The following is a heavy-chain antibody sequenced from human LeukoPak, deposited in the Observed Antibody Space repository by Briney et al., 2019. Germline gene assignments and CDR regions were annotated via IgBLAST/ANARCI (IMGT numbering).Heavy chain of an antibody. CDR3: ARAPSEIGGYYPEYFRH. CDR1: GFSFSSYW. D-gene: IGHD3-22*01. J-gene: IGHJ1*01. CDR2: IKSDGKT. V-gene: IGHV3-74*01. Sequence: GGSLRLSCAASGFSFSSYWMHWVRQAPGKGLVWVSRIKSDGKTNYADSVKGRFTISRDNAKNTVSLQMNSLRAEDTGAYYCARAPSEIGGYYPEYFRHWGQGTLVTVSS.